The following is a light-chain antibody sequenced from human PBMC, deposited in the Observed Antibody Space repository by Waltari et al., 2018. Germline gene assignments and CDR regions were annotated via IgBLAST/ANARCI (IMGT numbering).Light chain of an antibody. Sequence: EIVLTQSPATLSLSPGERATLSCRASQSVSSYLAWYQQKPGQAPRRLIYDASNSATGSPSRFSGSGSGTAFTLTISSLEPEDFAVYYCQQRSNWPLFGPGTKVDIK. J-gene: IGKJ3*01. CDR3: QQRSNWPL. CDR1: QSVSSY. CDR2: DAS. V-gene: IGKV3-11*01.